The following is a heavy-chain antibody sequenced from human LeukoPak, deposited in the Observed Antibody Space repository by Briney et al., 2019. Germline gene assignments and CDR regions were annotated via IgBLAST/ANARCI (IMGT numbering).Heavy chain of an antibody. CDR3: ARGPVLRFLEWLLPHFDY. V-gene: IGHV1-2*02. D-gene: IGHD3-3*01. J-gene: IGHJ4*02. CDR2: INPNSGGT. CDR1: GYTFTGYY. Sequence: ASVKVSCKASGYTFTGYYMRWVRQAPGQGLEWMGWINPNSGGTNYAQKFQGRVTMTRDTSISTAYMELSRLRSDDTAVYYCARGPVLRFLEWLLPHFDYWGQGTLVTVSS.